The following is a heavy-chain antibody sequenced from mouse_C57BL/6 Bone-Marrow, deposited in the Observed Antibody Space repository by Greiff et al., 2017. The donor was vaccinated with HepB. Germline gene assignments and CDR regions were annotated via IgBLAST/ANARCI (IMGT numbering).Heavy chain of an antibody. D-gene: IGHD2-4*01. J-gene: IGHJ4*01. V-gene: IGHV1-63*01. CDR1: GYTFTNYW. CDR2: IYPGGGYT. Sequence: VKLMESGAELVRPGTSVKMSCKASGYTFTNYWIGWAKQRPGHGLEWIGDIYPGGGYTNYNEKFKGKATLTADKSSSTAYMQFSSLTSEDSAIYYCARVGYDYDWAMDYWGQGTVVTVSS. CDR3: ARVGYDYDWAMDY.